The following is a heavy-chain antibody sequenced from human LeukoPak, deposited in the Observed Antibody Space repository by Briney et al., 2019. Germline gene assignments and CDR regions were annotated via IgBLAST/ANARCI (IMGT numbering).Heavy chain of an antibody. CDR1: GFSFFSYG. CDR3: AKSNGGYSYGYEPFDI. CDR2: ISFDGRDK. J-gene: IGHJ3*02. V-gene: IGHV3-30*18. Sequence: GRSLRLSCAASGFSFFSYGMHWVRQAPGKGLEWVAVISFDGRDKYYVDSVKGRFTVSRDNSENTLFLQLNRLGAEDTAVYYCAKSNGGYSYGYEPFDIWGQGTMVSVAS. D-gene: IGHD5-18*01.